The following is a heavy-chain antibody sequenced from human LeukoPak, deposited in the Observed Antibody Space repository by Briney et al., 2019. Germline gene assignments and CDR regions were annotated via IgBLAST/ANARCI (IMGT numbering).Heavy chain of an antibody. CDR2: IGTYNGDT. J-gene: IGHJ4*02. CDR3: AREGLGELTLDY. CDR1: GGTFLSYG. D-gene: IGHD3-16*01. V-gene: IGHV1-18*04. Sequence: ASVKVSCKASGGTFLSYGVTWVRQAPGQGLEWMGWIGTYNGDTNYAQKLQGRVTMTTDTSTNTAYMELRSLRSDDTAVYYCAREGLGELTLDYWGQGTLVTVSS.